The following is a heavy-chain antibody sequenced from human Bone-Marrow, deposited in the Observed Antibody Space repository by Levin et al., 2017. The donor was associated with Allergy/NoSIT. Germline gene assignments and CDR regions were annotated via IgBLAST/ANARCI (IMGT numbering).Heavy chain of an antibody. V-gene: IGHV3-48*01. Sequence: TGGSLRLSCAASGFTFSSYSMNWVRQAPGKGLEWVSYITSTSSRIYYADSVRGRFTISRDNAKNSLYLQMNSLRGEDTAIYYCARDPHSLDYWGQGALVTVSS. CDR1: GFTFSSYS. D-gene: IGHD5-18*01. CDR2: ITSTSSRI. CDR3: ARDPHSLDY. J-gene: IGHJ4*02.